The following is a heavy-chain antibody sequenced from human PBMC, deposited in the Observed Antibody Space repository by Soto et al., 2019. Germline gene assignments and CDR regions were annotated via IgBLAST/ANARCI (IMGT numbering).Heavy chain of an antibody. Sequence: SETLSLTCTVSGGSTSSYYWSWIRQPPGKGLEWIGDIYYSGSTNYNPSLKSRVTISVDTSKNQLSLKLSSVTAADTAVYYCARSPYNWKYSWFDPWGHGTLVTV. V-gene: IGHV4-59*01. J-gene: IGHJ5*02. D-gene: IGHD1-20*01. CDR3: ARSPYNWKYSWFDP. CDR1: GGSTSSYY. CDR2: IYYSGST.